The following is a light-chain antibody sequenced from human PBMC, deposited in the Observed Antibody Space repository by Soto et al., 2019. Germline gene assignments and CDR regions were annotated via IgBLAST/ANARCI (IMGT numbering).Light chain of an antibody. Sequence: QSVLTQPASVSGSPGQSITISCTGTSRDVGTYNYVSWYQHRPGKAPKLMIYDVSYRPSGVSNRFSGSKSANTASLTISGLQAEDEADYYCSSYTTSNTQVFGGGTKVTVL. CDR3: SSYTTSNTQV. V-gene: IGLV2-14*01. J-gene: IGLJ3*02. CDR1: SRDVGTYNY. CDR2: DVS.